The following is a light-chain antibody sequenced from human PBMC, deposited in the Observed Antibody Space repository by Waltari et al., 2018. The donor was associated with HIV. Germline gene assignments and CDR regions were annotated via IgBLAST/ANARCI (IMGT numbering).Light chain of an antibody. CDR1: SSDVGSYNL. V-gene: IGLV2-23*02. CDR3: CSYAGSSTVV. Sequence: QSALTQPASVSGSPGQSITISCTGTSSDVGSYNLVSWYQQQPGKVPKVMIYEVSKRPSGVSNRFSGSKSGNTASLTISGLQAEDESDYYCCSYAGSSTVVFGGGTKLTVL. J-gene: IGLJ2*01. CDR2: EVS.